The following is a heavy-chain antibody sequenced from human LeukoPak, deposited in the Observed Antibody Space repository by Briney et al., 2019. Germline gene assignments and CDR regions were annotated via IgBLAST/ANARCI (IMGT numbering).Heavy chain of an antibody. D-gene: IGHD3-16*01. CDR2: ISAYNGNT. J-gene: IGHJ6*03. CDR3: ARDPPFFHTGGPILSYYYYYYMDV. Sequence: GASVKVSCKASGYTFTSYGISWVRQAPGQGLEWMGWISAYNGNTNYAQKLQGRVTMTTDTSTSTAYMGLRSLRSDDTAVYYCARDPPFFHTGGPILSYYYYYYMDVWGKGTTVTISS. V-gene: IGHV1-18*01. CDR1: GYTFTSYG.